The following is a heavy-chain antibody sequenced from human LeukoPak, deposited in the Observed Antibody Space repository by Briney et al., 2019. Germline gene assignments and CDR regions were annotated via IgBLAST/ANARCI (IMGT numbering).Heavy chain of an antibody. CDR2: ISSSSSYI. Sequence: GGSLRLSCAASGFTFSSYSMTWVRQAPGKGLEWVSSISSSSSYIYYADSVKGRFTISRDNAKNSLYLQMNSLRAEDTVVYYCARDGSGSYFPNWFDPWGQGTLVTVSS. D-gene: IGHD3-10*01. CDR1: GFTFSSYS. J-gene: IGHJ5*02. CDR3: ARDGSGSYFPNWFDP. V-gene: IGHV3-21*01.